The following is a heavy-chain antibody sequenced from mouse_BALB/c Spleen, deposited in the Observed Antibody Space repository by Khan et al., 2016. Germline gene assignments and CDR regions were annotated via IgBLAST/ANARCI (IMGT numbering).Heavy chain of an antibody. J-gene: IGHJ3*01. CDR3: GRAGYDGYLAY. CDR1: GFDFSRYW. CDR2: IIPDIYTI. V-gene: IGHV4-1*02. Sequence: EVKLLESGGGLVHPGGSLKLSCAALGFDFSRYWMSWVRPAPGNGLEWIGDIIPDIYTINYTPSLQDKFFISRANAKNPLYLQQSNVPTAAPALFYCGRAGYDGYLAYWGQGTLVTVSA. D-gene: IGHD2-14*01.